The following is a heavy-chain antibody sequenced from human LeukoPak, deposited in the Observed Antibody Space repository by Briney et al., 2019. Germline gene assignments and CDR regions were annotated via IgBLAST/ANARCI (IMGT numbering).Heavy chain of an antibody. Sequence: SETLSLTCTVSGVSISSSTYYWGWIRQPPGKGLEWIGTIYYSGSTNYNPSLKSRFTMSVDMSNNRFSPKLGSLTAADTAVYYCARRSGPYYNGIYDYWGQGTLAIVSS. V-gene: IGHV4-39*01. J-gene: IGHJ4*02. CDR1: GVSISSSTYY. CDR2: IYYSGST. D-gene: IGHD3-10*01. CDR3: ARRSGPYYNGIYDY.